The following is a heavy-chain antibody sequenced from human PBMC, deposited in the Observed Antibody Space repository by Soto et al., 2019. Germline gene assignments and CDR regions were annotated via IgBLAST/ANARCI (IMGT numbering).Heavy chain of an antibody. CDR3: ARSPGIAVAGNDYGMDV. V-gene: IGHV4-61*01. Sequence: PSETLSLTCTVSGGSVSSGSYYWSWIRQPPGKGLEWIGYIYYSGSTNYNPSLKSRVTISVDTSKNQFSLKLSSVTAADTAVYYCARSPGIAVAGNDYGMDVWGQGTTVTVSS. J-gene: IGHJ6*02. CDR1: GGSVSSGSYY. D-gene: IGHD6-19*01. CDR2: IYYSGST.